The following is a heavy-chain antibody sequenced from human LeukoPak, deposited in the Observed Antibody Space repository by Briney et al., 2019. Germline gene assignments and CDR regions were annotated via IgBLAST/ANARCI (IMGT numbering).Heavy chain of an antibody. V-gene: IGHV4-34*01. CDR2: INRSGST. J-gene: IGHJ6*02. D-gene: IGHD5-18*01. CDR1: GGSFSGYY. CDR3: ARGRGQLWLRLYYYGMDA. Sequence: TSETLSLTCAVYGGSFSGYYWSWIRQPPGKGLEWIGEINRSGSTNYNPSLKSRVTISVDTSKNQFSLKLSSVTAADTAVYYCARGRGQLWLRLYYYGMDAWGQGTTVTVSS.